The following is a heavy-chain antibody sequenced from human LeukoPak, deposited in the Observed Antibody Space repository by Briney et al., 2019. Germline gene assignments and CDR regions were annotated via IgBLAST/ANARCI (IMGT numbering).Heavy chain of an antibody. CDR1: GYTFTRYY. Sequence: ASVKVSCKASGYTFTRYYMHWVRQAPGQGREWMGWINPNSCGTNYAQQFQGRVTMTRDTSISTAYMELSRLRSDDTAVYCCARDEWFGELPPDYWGEGAL. V-gene: IGHV1-2*02. CDR2: INPNSCGT. J-gene: IGHJ4*02. CDR3: ARDEWFGELPPDY. D-gene: IGHD3-10*01.